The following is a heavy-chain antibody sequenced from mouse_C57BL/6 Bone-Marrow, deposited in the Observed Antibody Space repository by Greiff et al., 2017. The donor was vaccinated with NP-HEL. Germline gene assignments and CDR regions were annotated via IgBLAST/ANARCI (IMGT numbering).Heavy chain of an antibody. CDR2: IDPEDGET. CDR3: ARGDYGSSYNAMDY. J-gene: IGHJ4*01. V-gene: IGHV14-2*01. CDR1: GFNIKDYY. D-gene: IGHD1-1*01. Sequence: VHVKQSGAELVKPGASVKLSCTASGFNIKDYYMHWVKQRTEQGLEWIGRIDPEDGETKYAPKFQGKATITADTSSNTAYPQLSSLTSEDTAVYYCARGDYGSSYNAMDYWGQGTSVTVSS.